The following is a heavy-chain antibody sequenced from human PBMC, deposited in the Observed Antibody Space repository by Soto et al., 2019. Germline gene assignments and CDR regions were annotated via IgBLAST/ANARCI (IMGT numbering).Heavy chain of an antibody. J-gene: IGHJ4*02. D-gene: IGHD3-3*01. CDR2: ISYDGSNK. Sequence: QVQLVESGGGVVQPGRSLRLSCAASGFTFSSYGMHWVRQAPGKGLEWVAVISYDGSNKYYADSVKGRFTISRDNSKNPLYLQMNGLRGEARGVYYCAKDGGGWGDFWGGYYIRGVGAFDYWGQGTLVTVSS. CDR3: AKDGGGWGDFWGGYYIRGVGAFDY. CDR1: GFTFSSYG. V-gene: IGHV3-30*18.